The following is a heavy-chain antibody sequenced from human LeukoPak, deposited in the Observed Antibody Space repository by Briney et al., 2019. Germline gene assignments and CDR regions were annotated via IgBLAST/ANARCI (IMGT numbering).Heavy chain of an antibody. CDR3: ARDQSYYGSGSSYYFDY. V-gene: IGHV3-21*01. CDR2: ISSSSSYI. Sequence: GGSLRLSCAASGFTFSSYRMTWVRQAPGKGLEWVSSISSSSSYIYYADSVKGRFTISRDNAKNSLYLQMNSLRAEDTAVYYCARDQSYYGSGSSYYFDYWGQGTLDTVSS. CDR1: GFTFSSYR. J-gene: IGHJ4*02. D-gene: IGHD3-10*01.